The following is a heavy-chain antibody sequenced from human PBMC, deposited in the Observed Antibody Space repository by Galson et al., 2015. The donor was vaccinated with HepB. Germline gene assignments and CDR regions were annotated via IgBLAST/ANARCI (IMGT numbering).Heavy chain of an antibody. Sequence: SVKVSCKASGYTFTSYYMHWVRQAPGQGLEWMGIINPSGGSTSYAQKFQGRVTMTRDTSTSTVYMELSRLRSDDTAVYYCAREGSMVRGVIYYYYYGMDVWGQGTTVTVSS. CDR2: INPSGGST. V-gene: IGHV1-46*01. CDR3: AREGSMVRGVIYYYYYGMDV. J-gene: IGHJ6*02. D-gene: IGHD3-10*01. CDR1: GYTFTSYY.